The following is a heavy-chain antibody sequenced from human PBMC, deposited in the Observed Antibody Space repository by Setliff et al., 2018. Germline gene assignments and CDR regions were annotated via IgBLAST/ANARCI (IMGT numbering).Heavy chain of an antibody. CDR1: GGTFSSYA. J-gene: IGHJ4*02. CDR3: ARFYDGQFDY. V-gene: IGHV1-69*05. D-gene: IGHD3-3*01. CDR2: IIPMFGTA. Sequence: SVKVSCKASGGTFSSYALSWVRQAPGQGLEWMGGIIPMFGTANYAQKFQGRVTITTDESTSTAYMELSSLRSEDTAVYYCARFYDGQFDYWGQGTLVTVSS.